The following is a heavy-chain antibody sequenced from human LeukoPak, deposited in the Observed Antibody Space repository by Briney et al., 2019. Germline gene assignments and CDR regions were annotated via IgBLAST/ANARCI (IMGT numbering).Heavy chain of an antibody. CDR3: ASLKNYYDSSGYLVTDAFDI. J-gene: IGHJ3*02. V-gene: IGHV1-2*02. Sequence: ASVKVSCKASGYTFSGYYMHWVRQAPGQGLEWMGWINPKSGGTNYAQKFQGRVTMTRDTSIRTVYMELSRLRSDDTAVYYCASLKNYYDSSGYLVTDAFDIWGQGTMVTVSS. CDR2: INPKSGGT. D-gene: IGHD3-22*01. CDR1: GYTFSGYY.